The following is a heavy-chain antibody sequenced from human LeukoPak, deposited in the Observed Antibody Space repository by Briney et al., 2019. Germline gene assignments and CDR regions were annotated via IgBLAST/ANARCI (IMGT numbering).Heavy chain of an antibody. J-gene: IGHJ4*02. CDR3: ARDPSIAAAGLDY. CDR1: GFTFSSYA. D-gene: IGHD6-13*01. CDR2: ISGSGGST. Sequence: GGSLRLSCAASGFTFSSYAMSWVRQAPGKGLEWVSAISGSGGSTYYADSVKGRFTISRDNSKNTLYLQMNGLRAEDTAVYYCARDPSIAAAGLDYWGQGTLVTVSS. V-gene: IGHV3-23*01.